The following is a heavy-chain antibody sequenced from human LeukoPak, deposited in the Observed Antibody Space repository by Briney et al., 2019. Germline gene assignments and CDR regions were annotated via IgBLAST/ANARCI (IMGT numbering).Heavy chain of an antibody. Sequence: GASVTVSCKASGGTFSSYAISWVGQAPGQGLEWMGGIIPIFGTANYAQKFQGRVTITADESTSTAYMELSSLRSEDTAVYYCARDRQRDGYNWFDPWGQGTLVTVSS. V-gene: IGHV1-69*13. CDR3: ARDRQRDGYNWFDP. CDR2: IIPIFGTA. J-gene: IGHJ5*02. CDR1: GGTFSSYA. D-gene: IGHD5-24*01.